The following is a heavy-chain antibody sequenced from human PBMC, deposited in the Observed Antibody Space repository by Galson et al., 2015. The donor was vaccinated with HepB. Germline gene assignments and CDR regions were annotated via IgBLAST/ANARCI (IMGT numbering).Heavy chain of an antibody. D-gene: IGHD2-2*01. CDR3: ARDGCSSTSCYDY. J-gene: IGHJ4*02. CDR2: ISSSGDTI. CDR1: GFTFSDYY. V-gene: IGHV3-11*01. Sequence: SLRLSCADSGFTFSDYYMSWIRQAPGKGLEWVSYISSSGDTINYADSVKGRITISRDNAKNSLYLQMNRLRAEDTAVYYCARDGCSSTSCYDYWGQGTLVTVSS.